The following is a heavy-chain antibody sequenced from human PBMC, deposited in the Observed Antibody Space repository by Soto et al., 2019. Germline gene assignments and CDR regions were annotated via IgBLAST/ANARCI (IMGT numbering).Heavy chain of an antibody. CDR3: AKDTYYHDSTGYYVFDY. CDR2: ISYDGSNK. CDR1: GSTFRSYG. Sequence: QVQLVESGGGVVQPGRSLRLSCAASGSTFRSYGMHWVRQAPGKGLEWEAAISYDGSNKHYVDSVKGRFTISRDNSENTLYLQMNSLRAEDAAVYYCAKDTYYHDSTGYYVFDYWGQGSLVTVSS. J-gene: IGHJ4*02. D-gene: IGHD3-22*01. V-gene: IGHV3-30*18.